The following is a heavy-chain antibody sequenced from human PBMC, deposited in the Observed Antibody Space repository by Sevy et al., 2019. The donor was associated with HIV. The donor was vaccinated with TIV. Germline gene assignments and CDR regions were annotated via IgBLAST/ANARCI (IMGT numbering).Heavy chain of an antibody. J-gene: IGHJ5*01. Sequence: SETLPLTCTVSGGSISSSSYYWGWIRQPPGKGLEWIGSIYYSGSTYYNPSLKSRITISVDTSKNQFSLKLSSVTAADTAVYYCARHHYDFWSAYYNEWLDLWGQGTLVTVSS. V-gene: IGHV4-39*01. CDR2: IYYSGST. CDR1: GGSISSSSYY. CDR3: ARHHYDFWSAYYNEWLDL. D-gene: IGHD3-3*01.